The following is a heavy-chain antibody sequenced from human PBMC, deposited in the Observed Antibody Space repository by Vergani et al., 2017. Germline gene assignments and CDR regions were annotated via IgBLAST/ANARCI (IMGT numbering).Heavy chain of an antibody. CDR1: GYTFTSYG. CDR2: ISAYNGNT. Sequence: QVQLVQSGAEVKKPGASVKVSCKASGYTFTSYGISWVRQAPGQGLEWMGWISAYNGNTNYAQKLQGRVTMTTDTSTSTAYMGLRRLRSDDTAVYYCARDPGIVVVTWDYYYYYGMDVWGQGTTVTVSS. V-gene: IGHV1-18*01. CDR3: ARDPGIVVVTWDYYYYYGMDV. J-gene: IGHJ6*02. D-gene: IGHD2-21*02.